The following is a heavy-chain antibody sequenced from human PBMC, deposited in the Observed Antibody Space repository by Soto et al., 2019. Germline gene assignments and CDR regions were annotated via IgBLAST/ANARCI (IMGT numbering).Heavy chain of an antibody. CDR3: ARGVSAGVDY. CDR1: GYSFTSLD. V-gene: IGHV1-8*01. Sequence: ASVKVSCKASGYSFTSLDINWVRQTAGQGLEWMGWMQPSTGRTGYAQKFQGRVTMTRDTSINTAYMELTALTSDDTAFYYCARGVSAGVDYWGQGTLVTVSS. CDR2: MQPSTGRT. D-gene: IGHD1-26*01. J-gene: IGHJ4*02.